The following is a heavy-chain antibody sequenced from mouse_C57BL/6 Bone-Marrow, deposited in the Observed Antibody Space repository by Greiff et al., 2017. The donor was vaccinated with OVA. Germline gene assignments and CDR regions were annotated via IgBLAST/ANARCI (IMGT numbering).Heavy chain of an antibody. CDR3: ARHGGTTVVPYYAMDY. CDR2: ISNGGGST. CDR1: GFTFSDYY. D-gene: IGHD1-1*01. J-gene: IGHJ4*01. Sequence: EVQLVESGGGLVQPGGSLKLSCAASGFTFSDYYMYWVRQTPEKRLEWVAYISNGGGSTYYPDTVKGRFTISRDNAKNTLYLQMSRLKSEDTAMYYCARHGGTTVVPYYAMDYWGQGTSVTVSS. V-gene: IGHV5-12*01.